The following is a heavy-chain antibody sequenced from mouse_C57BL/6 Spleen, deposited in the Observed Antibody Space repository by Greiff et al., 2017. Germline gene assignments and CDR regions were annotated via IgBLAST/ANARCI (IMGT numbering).Heavy chain of an antibody. CDR3: TTDGSKAWFAY. Sequence: VQLKQSGAELVRPGASVKLSCTASGFNIKDDYMHWVKQRPEQGLEWIGWIDPENGDTEYASKFQGKATITADTSSNTAYLQLSSLTSEDTAVYYCTTDGSKAWFAYWGQGTLVTVSA. V-gene: IGHV14-4*01. D-gene: IGHD1-1*01. CDR2: IDPENGDT. CDR1: GFNIKDDY. J-gene: IGHJ3*01.